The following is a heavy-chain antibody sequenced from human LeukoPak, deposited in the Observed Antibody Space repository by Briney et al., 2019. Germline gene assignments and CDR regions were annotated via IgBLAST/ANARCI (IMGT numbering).Heavy chain of an antibody. Sequence: ASVKVSCKASGYTFTSYGISWVRQAPGQGPEWMGWINPISGDTNYAQKFQGRLTLTRDTSISTAYMELTRLRFDDTAMYYCARDLAWGSGYDLDYWGLGTLVIVSS. D-gene: IGHD5-12*01. CDR1: GYTFTSYG. CDR3: ARDLAWGSGYDLDY. CDR2: INPISGDT. V-gene: IGHV1-2*02. J-gene: IGHJ4*01.